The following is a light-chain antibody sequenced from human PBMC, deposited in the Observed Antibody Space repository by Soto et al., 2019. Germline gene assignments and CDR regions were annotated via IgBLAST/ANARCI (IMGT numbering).Light chain of an antibody. CDR3: QHSGDFRWT. J-gene: IGKJ1*01. CDR1: QSINKAY. CDR2: GAS. Sequence: IVLTHSPGTLALSAVYRATLSSMSSQSINKAYLVWYQVKPGQAPRRLIYGASSRATGIPDRFSGRGFGTDFTLTISRLEPEDFAVYYCQHSGDFRWTFGQGTKVDIK. V-gene: IGKV3-20*01.